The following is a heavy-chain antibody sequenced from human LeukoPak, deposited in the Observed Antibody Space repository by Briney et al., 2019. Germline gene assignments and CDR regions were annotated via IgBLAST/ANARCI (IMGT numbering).Heavy chain of an antibody. V-gene: IGHV1-18*01. CDR3: ARVGGGWYPNSFDY. D-gene: IGHD6-19*01. CDR1: GYTFTSYG. CDR2: ISAYNGNT. J-gene: IGHJ4*02. Sequence: ASVKVSCKASGYTFTSYGISWVRQAPGQGLEWMGWISAYNGNTNYAQKLQGRVTMTTDTSTTTAYMELRSLRSDDTAVYYCARVGGGWYPNSFDYWGQGTLVTVSS.